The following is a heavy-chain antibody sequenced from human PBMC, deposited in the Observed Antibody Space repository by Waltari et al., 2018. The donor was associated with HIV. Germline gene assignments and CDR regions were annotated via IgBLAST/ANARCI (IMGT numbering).Heavy chain of an antibody. CDR3: ARDGGSYDGGDAFDI. CDR1: GYTFTGYH. CDR2: INPNSGGG. D-gene: IGHD1-26*01. Sequence: QVQLVQSGAEVKKPGASVKVSCKASGYTFTGYHMHWVRQAPGQGLEWMGRINPNSGGGNYAQKVQGRVTMTRDTAISTAYMGLSRLRSDDTAGYYCARDGGSYDGGDAFDIWGQGTMVTVSS. V-gene: IGHV1-2*02. J-gene: IGHJ3*02.